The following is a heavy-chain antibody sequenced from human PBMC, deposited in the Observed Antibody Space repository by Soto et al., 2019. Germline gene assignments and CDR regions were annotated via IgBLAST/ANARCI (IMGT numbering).Heavy chain of an antibody. CDR3: ARDQSLLWFGELLTQYYYYGMDV. CDR2: ISYDGSNK. Sequence: GGSLRLSCAASGFTFSSYAMHWVRQAPGKGLEWVAVISYDGSNKYYADSVKGRFTISRDNSKNTLYLQMNSLRAEDTAVYYFARDQSLLWFGELLTQYYYYGMDVWGPGTTVAVSS. D-gene: IGHD3-10*01. CDR1: GFTFSSYA. J-gene: IGHJ6*02. V-gene: IGHV3-30-3*01.